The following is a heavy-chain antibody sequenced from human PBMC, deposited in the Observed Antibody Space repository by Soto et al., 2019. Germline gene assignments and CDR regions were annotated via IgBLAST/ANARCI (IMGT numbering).Heavy chain of an antibody. CDR1: GGSFSGYY. J-gene: IGHJ4*02. D-gene: IGHD1-26*01. V-gene: IGHV4-34*01. CDR3: TRGLCSGSKYSGGWYYFDS. Sequence: SETLSLTCTVYGGSFSGYYCNWIRQPPGKGLEWIGDINHSGITNYNPPLKTRVTISVDTSKNQFSLKLSSVTAADTAVYYCTRGLCSGSKYSGGWYYFDSWGQGTMVP. CDR2: INHSGIT.